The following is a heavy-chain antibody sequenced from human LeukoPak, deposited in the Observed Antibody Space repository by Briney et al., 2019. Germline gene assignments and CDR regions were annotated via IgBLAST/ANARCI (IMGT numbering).Heavy chain of an antibody. CDR3: ARVRITIFGVVSAMDV. D-gene: IGHD3-3*01. Sequence: ASVKVSCKASGYTFTSCGFSWVRQAPGQGLEWMGWISAYNGNTNYAQKLQGRVTMTTDTSTSTAYMELRSLRSDDTAVYYCARVRITIFGVVSAMDVWGKGTTVTVSS. J-gene: IGHJ6*03. CDR1: GYTFTSCG. CDR2: ISAYNGNT. V-gene: IGHV1-18*01.